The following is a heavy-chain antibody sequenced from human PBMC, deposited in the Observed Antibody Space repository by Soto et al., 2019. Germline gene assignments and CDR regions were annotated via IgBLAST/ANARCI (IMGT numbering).Heavy chain of an antibody. D-gene: IGHD3-10*01. V-gene: IGHV3-48*01. CDR2: ISSSSSTI. Sequence: PGGSLRLSCEVSGLPFIGAWMNWVRQAPGKGLEWVSYISSSSSTIYYADSVKGRFTISRDNSKNTLYLQMNSLRAEDTAVYYCAKGGAGYYYYGMDVRGQRTTVTVSS. CDR1: GLPFIGAW. CDR3: AKGGAGYYYYGMDV. J-gene: IGHJ6*02.